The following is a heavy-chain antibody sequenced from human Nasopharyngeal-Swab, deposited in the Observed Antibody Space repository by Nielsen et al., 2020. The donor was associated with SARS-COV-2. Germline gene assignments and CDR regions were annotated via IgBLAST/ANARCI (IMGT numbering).Heavy chain of an antibody. CDR1: GGSISSYY. CDR2: IYYSGST. J-gene: IGHJ3*02. V-gene: IGHV4-59*01. D-gene: IGHD3-16*01. Sequence: SETLSLTCTVSGGSISSYYWSWIRQPPGKGLEWIGSIYYSGSTNYNPSLKSRVTISVDTSKNQFSLKLSSGTAADTAVYYCARAGVGGAFDIWGQGTMVTVSS. CDR3: ARAGVGGAFDI.